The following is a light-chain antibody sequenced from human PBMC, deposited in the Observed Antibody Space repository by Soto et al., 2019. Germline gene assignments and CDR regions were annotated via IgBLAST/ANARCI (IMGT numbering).Light chain of an antibody. CDR1: QGISTY. CDR2: AAS. V-gene: IGKV1-39*01. CDR3: QQANSFPLT. Sequence: DIQMTQSPASLSESVGDRVTITCWASQGISTYLNWYQKKPGKDPKLLIYAASSLQSGVPSRFSGSGSGTDFNLTISRLQTEDFATYYCQQANSFPLTFGGGTKVDIK. J-gene: IGKJ4*01.